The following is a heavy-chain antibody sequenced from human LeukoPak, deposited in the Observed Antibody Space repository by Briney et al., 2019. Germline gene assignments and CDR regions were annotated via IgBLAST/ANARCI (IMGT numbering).Heavy chain of an antibody. CDR2: ISSSGGST. D-gene: IGHD2-15*01. CDR3: AKDKLPIVVVVAAAYYFDY. J-gene: IGHJ4*02. V-gene: IGHV3-23*01. CDR1: GFTFSSYA. Sequence: GGSLRLSCAASGFTFSSYAMSWVRQAPGKGLEWVSAISSSGGSTYYADSVKGRFTISRDNSKNTLYLQMNSLRAEDTAVYYCAKDKLPIVVVVAAAYYFDYWGQGTLVTVSS.